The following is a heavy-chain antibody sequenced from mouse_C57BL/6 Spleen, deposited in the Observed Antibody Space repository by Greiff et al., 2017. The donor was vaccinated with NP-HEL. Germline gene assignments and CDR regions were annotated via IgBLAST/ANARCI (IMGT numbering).Heavy chain of an antibody. V-gene: IGHV6-3*01. D-gene: IGHD4-1*01. CDR3: TGTGPLDY. J-gene: IGHJ2*01. CDR2: IRLKSDNYAT. Sequence: EVKVEESGGGLVQPGGSLKLSCVASGFTFSNYWMNWVRQSPEKGLEWVAHIRLKSDNYATHYAESVKGRFTISRDDSKRSVYRQMTNLRAKDTGIYYCTGTGPLDYWGQGTTLTVSS. CDR1: GFTFSNYW.